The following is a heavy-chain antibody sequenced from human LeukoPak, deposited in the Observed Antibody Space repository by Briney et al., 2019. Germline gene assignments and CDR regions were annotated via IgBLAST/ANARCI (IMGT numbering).Heavy chain of an antibody. V-gene: IGHV3-53*01. CDR2: IYSGGST. J-gene: IGHJ6*03. D-gene: IGHD6-13*01. Sequence: GGSLRLSCAASGFTVSSNYMSWVRQAPGKGLEWVSVIYSGGSTYYADSVKGRLTISRDNSKNTLYLQMNSLRVEDTAVYYCAKDKGIAAAPLDYMDVWGKGTTVTVSS. CDR3: AKDKGIAAAPLDYMDV. CDR1: GFTVSSNY.